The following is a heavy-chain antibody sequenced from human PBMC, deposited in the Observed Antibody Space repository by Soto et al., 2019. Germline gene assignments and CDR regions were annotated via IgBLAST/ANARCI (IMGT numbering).Heavy chain of an antibody. D-gene: IGHD5-12*01. CDR3: AHGYPWGF. J-gene: IGHJ4*02. V-gene: IGHV2-5*02. CDR1: GFSLSTSGVG. Sequence: QITLKESGPTLVKPTQTLTLTCTFSGFSLSTSGVGVGWIRQPPGKALEWLALIYWDDDKRYSPSLKNRLTITKDTSKNQVVLTMTYMDPVDTATYYCAHGYPWGFWGQGTLVTVSS. CDR2: IYWDDDK.